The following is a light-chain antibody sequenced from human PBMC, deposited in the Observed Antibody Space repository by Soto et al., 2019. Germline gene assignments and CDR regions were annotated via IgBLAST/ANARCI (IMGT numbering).Light chain of an antibody. CDR1: DSNIGANLV. J-gene: IGLJ3*02. CDR3: QSYNASLSGGV. CDR2: GTS. Sequence: QSVLTQPPSVSGAPGQRVTITCSGSDSNIGANLVVYWYRQLPGTAPKVLIYGTSNRPSGVPDRFSGFKSGTSASLVITGLQAEDEGEYYCQSYNASLSGGVFGGGTKLTVL. V-gene: IGLV1-40*01.